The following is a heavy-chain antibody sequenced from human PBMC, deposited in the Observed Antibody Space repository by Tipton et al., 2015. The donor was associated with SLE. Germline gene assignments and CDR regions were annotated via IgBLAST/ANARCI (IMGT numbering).Heavy chain of an antibody. CDR3: ARRGVVSRFDP. Sequence: TLSLTCSVSGASIRSQYWGWIRQPPGKGLEWIGYIYHSGYSSTNYNPPLKSRVTLSVDTSKNQCFLKLNSVTAADTAVYYCARRGVVSRFDPWGQGTLVTVSS. V-gene: IGHV4-59*08. J-gene: IGHJ5*02. CDR1: GASIRSQY. CDR2: IYHSGYSST. D-gene: IGHD2-8*02.